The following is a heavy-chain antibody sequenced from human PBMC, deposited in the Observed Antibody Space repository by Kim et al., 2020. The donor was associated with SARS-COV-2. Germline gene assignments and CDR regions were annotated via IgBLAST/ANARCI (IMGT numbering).Heavy chain of an antibody. CDR1: GGSISSSAYY. CDR3: ATHFRGTSIRFLVLHQLDY. Sequence: SETLSLTCTVSGGSISSSAYYWGRIRQPPGKGLEWIGSVYYTGRTYYNPALKSRVTICVDTYKNQFSLKLSSVTAADTAVYYCATHFRGTSIRFLVLHQLDYRGQGALFTASS. CDR2: VYYTGRT. D-gene: IGHD3-3*01. J-gene: IGHJ4*02. V-gene: IGHV4-39*01.